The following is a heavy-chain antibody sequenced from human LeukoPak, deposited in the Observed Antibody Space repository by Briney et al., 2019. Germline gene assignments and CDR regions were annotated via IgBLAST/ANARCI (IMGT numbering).Heavy chain of an antibody. CDR1: GGSIRSYY. J-gene: IGHJ4*02. Sequence: PSETLSLTCTVSGGSIRSYYWSWIRQPPGKGLEWIGYIYFSGSTYYNPSLKSRVTISVDTSKKEFSLKLSSVTAADAAVYYCARDRSSCWYFDSWGQGTLVSVSS. D-gene: IGHD6-19*01. V-gene: IGHV4-59*12. CDR2: IYFSGST. CDR3: ARDRSSCWYFDS.